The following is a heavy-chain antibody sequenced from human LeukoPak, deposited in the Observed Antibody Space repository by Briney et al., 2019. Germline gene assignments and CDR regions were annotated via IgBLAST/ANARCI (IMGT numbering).Heavy chain of an antibody. V-gene: IGHV1-69*05. Sequence: SVKVSCKASGGTFSSYAISWVRQAPGQGLEWMGGIIPIFGTANYAQKFQGRVTITTDESTSTAYMELSSLRSEDTAVYYCARDPTYYYDSSGYAEGSFDYWGQGTLVTVSS. CDR1: GGTFSSYA. CDR2: IIPIFGTA. J-gene: IGHJ4*02. D-gene: IGHD3-22*01. CDR3: ARDPTYYYDSSGYAEGSFDY.